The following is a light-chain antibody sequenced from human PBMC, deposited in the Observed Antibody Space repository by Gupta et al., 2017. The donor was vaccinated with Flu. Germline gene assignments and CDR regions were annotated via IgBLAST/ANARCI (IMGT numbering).Light chain of an antibody. J-gene: IGLJ3*02. CDR2: EDT. CDR3: AAWDIRTDVGL. V-gene: IGLV1-51*02. Sequence: THTCSGGSSNVGWNYVSWYQQVPGTAPKLLIFEDTRRPSEIPDRFSVSKSGTSATLAIAGLQTGDEADYYCAAWDIRTDVGLFGGGTKL. CDR1: SSNVGWNY.